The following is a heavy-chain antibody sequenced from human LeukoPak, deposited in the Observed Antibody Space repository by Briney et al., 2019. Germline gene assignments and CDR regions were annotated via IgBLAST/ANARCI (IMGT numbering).Heavy chain of an antibody. Sequence: GASVKVSCKASGYIFSSYYMYWVRQAPGQGLEWMGIINPSGGSIRYAQKFQGRVTMTRDTSISTAYMELSRLRSDDTAVYYCARAEMATITAFDYWGQGTLVTVSS. CDR1: GYIFSSYY. J-gene: IGHJ4*02. V-gene: IGHV1-46*01. D-gene: IGHD5-24*01. CDR3: ARAEMATITAFDY. CDR2: INPSGGSI.